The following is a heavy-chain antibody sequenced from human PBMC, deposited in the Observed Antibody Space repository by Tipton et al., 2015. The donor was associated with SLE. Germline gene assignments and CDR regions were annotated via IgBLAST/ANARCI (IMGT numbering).Heavy chain of an antibody. CDR3: ARELPRITGTGWFDP. CDR1: GGSISSYY. Sequence: TLSLTCTVSGGSISSYYWSWVRQPAGKGLEWIGRIYTSGSTNYNPSLKSRVTMSVDTSKNQFSLKLSSVTAADTAVYYCARELPRITGTGWFDPWGQGTLVTVSS. D-gene: IGHD1-20*01. V-gene: IGHV4-4*07. CDR2: IYTSGST. J-gene: IGHJ5*02.